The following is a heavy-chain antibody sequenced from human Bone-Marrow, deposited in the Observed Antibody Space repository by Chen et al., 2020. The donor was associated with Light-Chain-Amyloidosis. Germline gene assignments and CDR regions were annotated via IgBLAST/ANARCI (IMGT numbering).Heavy chain of an antibody. D-gene: IGHD6-19*01. V-gene: IGHV1-2*02. CDR3: ARATPYSSGWYVGAGYYGMDV. CDR2: INPNSGGT. J-gene: IGHJ6*02. Sequence: VQSGAEVKKPGASVKVSCKASGYTFTGYYMHWVRQAPGQGLEWMGWINPNSGGTNYAQKFQGRVTMTRDTSISTAYMELSRLRSDDTAVYYCARATPYSSGWYVGAGYYGMDVWGQGTTVTVSS. CDR1: GYTFTGYY.